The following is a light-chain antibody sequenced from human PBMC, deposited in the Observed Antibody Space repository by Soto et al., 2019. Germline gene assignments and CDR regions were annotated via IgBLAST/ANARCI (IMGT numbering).Light chain of an antibody. V-gene: IGLV1-44*01. Sequence: QAVVTQTPSASGTPGQRVTISCSGSSSNIGSYTANWYQQVPGTAPKLLISSNDQRPSGVPDRFSGSKSGTSASLAISGLQSEDEADYYCAAWDDSLNGVVFGGGTKVTVL. CDR2: SND. J-gene: IGLJ2*01. CDR1: SSNIGSYT. CDR3: AAWDDSLNGVV.